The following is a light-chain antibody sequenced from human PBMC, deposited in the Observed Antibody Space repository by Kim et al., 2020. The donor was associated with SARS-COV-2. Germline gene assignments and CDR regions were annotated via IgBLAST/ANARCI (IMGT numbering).Light chain of an antibody. CDR2: GAS. CDR3: QQYNDWPPIA. V-gene: IGKV3-15*01. J-gene: IGKJ5*01. Sequence: SPGERASLSCRASQSVSSNLAWYQQKPGQTPRLLIYGASTRAPGIPARFSGSGSGTEFTLTISSLQSEDFAVYYCQQYNDWPPIAFGQGTRLEIK. CDR1: QSVSSN.